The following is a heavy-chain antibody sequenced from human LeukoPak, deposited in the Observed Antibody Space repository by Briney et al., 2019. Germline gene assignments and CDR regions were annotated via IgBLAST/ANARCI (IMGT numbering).Heavy chain of an antibody. D-gene: IGHD3-10*01. J-gene: IGHJ6*02. V-gene: IGHV3-21*01. CDR3: ARDYYVSGGYGGGFGMDV. CDR1: EFSFSNYS. CDR2: ISSSSRHI. Sequence: PGGSLRLSCAASEFSFSNYSMNWVRQALGKGLEWVSSISSSSRHISYADSVKGRFIISRDNAKNSLYLQMNSLRAEEKAVNYCARDYYVSGGYGGGFGMDVWGQGTTVTVSS.